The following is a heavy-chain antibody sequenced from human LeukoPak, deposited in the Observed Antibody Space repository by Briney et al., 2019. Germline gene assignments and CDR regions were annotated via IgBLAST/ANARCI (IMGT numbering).Heavy chain of an antibody. Sequence: ASVKVSCKASGYTFTGYYIHWVRQAPGQGLEWMGWINPNSGGTNYAQKFQGRVTMTRDTSMSTAYMELSGLRSDDTAVYYCARDSPQSDFDYWGQGTLVTVSS. CDR1: GYTFTGYY. CDR3: ARDSPQSDFDY. V-gene: IGHV1-2*02. CDR2: INPNSGGT. J-gene: IGHJ4*02.